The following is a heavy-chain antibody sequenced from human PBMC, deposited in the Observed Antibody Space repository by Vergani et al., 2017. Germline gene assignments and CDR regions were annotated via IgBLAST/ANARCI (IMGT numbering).Heavy chain of an antibody. Sequence: QVQLVESGGGVVQPGRSLRLSCAASGFTFSSYGMHWVRQAPGKGLEWVAVISYDGSNKYYADSVKGRFTISRDNSKNTPYLQMNSLRAEDTAVYYCAKPLTLVFLGVVFGQPFPVESYYGMDVWGQGTTVTVSS. D-gene: IGHD3-16*01. CDR1: GFTFSSYG. CDR2: ISYDGSNK. V-gene: IGHV3-30*18. J-gene: IGHJ6*02. CDR3: AKPLTLVFLGVVFGQPFPVESYYGMDV.